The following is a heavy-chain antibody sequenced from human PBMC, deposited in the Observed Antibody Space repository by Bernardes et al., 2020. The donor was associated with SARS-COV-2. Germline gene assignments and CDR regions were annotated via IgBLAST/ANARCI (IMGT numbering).Heavy chain of an antibody. V-gene: IGHV3-23*01. CDR3: ANAPVSTTGTADY. D-gene: IGHD1-1*01. Sequence: GGSLRLSCAASGFTFSSYAMRWVRQAPGKGLEWVSAISGSGGSTYYADSVKGRFTISRDNSKNTLYLQMNSLRAEDTAVYYCANAPVSTTGTADYWGQGTLVTVSS. J-gene: IGHJ4*02. CDR2: ISGSGGST. CDR1: GFTFSSYA.